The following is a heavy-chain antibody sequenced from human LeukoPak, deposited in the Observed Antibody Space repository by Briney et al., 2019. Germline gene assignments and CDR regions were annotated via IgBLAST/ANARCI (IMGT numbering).Heavy chain of an antibody. CDR1: GFTFSSYA. CDR3: ARDLATYGSGNYYYYGMDV. D-gene: IGHD3-10*01. V-gene: IGHV3-23*01. J-gene: IGHJ6*02. Sequence: GGSLRLSCAASGFTFSSYAMSLVRQAPGKGLEWVSAISGSGGSTYYADSVKGRFTISRDNSKNTLYLQMNSLRAEDTAVYYCARDLATYGSGNYYYYGMDVWGQGTTVTVSS. CDR2: ISGSGGST.